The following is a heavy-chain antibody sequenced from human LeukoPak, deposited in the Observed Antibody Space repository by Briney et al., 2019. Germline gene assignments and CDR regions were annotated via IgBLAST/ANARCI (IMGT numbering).Heavy chain of an antibody. J-gene: IGHJ6*02. V-gene: IGHV3-33*01. Sequence: QAGGSLRLSCAASGFTFSSYGMHWVRQAPGMGLEWVAVIWYDGSNKYYADSVKGRFTISRDNSKNTLYLQMNSLRAEDTAVYYCARDRYYYDSSGYTYYYYYYGMDVWGQGTTVTVSS. CDR2: IWYDGSNK. CDR3: ARDRYYYDSSGYTYYYYYYGMDV. D-gene: IGHD3-22*01. CDR1: GFTFSSYG.